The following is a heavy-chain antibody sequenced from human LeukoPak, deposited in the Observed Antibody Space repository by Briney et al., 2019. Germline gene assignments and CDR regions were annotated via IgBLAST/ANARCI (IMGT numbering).Heavy chain of an antibody. Sequence: ASVTVSCKASGYTFTSYGISWVRQAPGQGLEWMGWISAYNGDTKYAQKLQGRVTMTTDTSTSTAYMELRSLGSDDTAVYYCARDPSNTSGWYIFFDYWGQGTLVTVSS. D-gene: IGHD6-19*01. J-gene: IGHJ4*02. V-gene: IGHV1-18*01. CDR1: GYTFTSYG. CDR3: ARDPSNTSGWYIFFDY. CDR2: ISAYNGDT.